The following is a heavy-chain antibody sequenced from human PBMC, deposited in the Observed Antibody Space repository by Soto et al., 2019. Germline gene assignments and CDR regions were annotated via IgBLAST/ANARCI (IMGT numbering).Heavy chain of an antibody. CDR2: IYYSGST. Sequence: QVQLQESGPGLVKPSQTLSLTCTVSGGSISSGDYYWSWIRQPPGKGLEWIGYIYYSGSTYYNPSLKSRVTISVDTSKNQFSLKLSSVTAADTAVYYCARGRDSSSWYANDFDYWGQGTLVTVSS. CDR1: GGSISSGDYY. J-gene: IGHJ4*02. V-gene: IGHV4-30-4*01. CDR3: ARGRDSSSWYANDFDY. D-gene: IGHD6-13*01.